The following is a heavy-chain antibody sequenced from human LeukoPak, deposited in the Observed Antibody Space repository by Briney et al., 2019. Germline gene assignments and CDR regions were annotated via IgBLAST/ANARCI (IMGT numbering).Heavy chain of an antibody. D-gene: IGHD6-25*01. CDR3: ARGPPWYFDL. CDR2: INGDGSST. Sequence: PGGSLRRSCAASGFTFSSYWMHWVRQAPGKGLVWVSRINGDGSSTAYADSVKGRFTISRDNAKNTLYLQMNSLTAEDTAVYYCARGPPWYFDLWGRGTLVTVSS. J-gene: IGHJ2*01. CDR1: GFTFSSYW. V-gene: IGHV3-74*01.